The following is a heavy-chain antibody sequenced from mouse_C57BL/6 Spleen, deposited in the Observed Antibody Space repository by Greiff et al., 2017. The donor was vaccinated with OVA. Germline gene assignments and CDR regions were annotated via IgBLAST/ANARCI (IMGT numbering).Heavy chain of an antibody. CDR3: ARSRQPLAWFAY. D-gene: IGHD3-2*01. V-gene: IGHV1-69*01. CDR1: GYTFTSYW. CDR2: IDPSDSYT. J-gene: IGHJ3*01. Sequence: VQLQQPGAELVMPGASVKLSCKASGYTFTSYWMHWVKQRPGQGLEWIGEIDPSDSYTNYNQKFKGKSTLTVDKSSSTAYMQLSSLTSEDSAVYYCARSRQPLAWFAYWGQGTLVTVSA.